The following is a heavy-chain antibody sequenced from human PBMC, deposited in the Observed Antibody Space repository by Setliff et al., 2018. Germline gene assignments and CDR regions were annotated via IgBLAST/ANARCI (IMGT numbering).Heavy chain of an antibody. CDR1: GGSISSHY. D-gene: IGHD1-26*01. CDR2: IYYGGST. J-gene: IGHJ3*02. CDR3: ARESVGATPDAFDI. V-gene: IGHV4-59*11. Sequence: SETLSLTCPVSGGSISSHYWSWIRQPPGKGLEWIGSIYYGGSTNYNPSLKSRVTISVDTSKNQFSLKLSSLRSEDTAMYYCARESVGATPDAFDIWGQGTMVTVSS.